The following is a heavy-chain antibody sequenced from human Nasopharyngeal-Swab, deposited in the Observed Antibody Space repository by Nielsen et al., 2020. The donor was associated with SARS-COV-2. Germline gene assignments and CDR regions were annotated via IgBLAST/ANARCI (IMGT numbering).Heavy chain of an antibody. CDR3: ARDPGDDFDY. CDR2: ISAHTGNT. J-gene: IGHJ4*02. V-gene: IGHV1-18*01. D-gene: IGHD3-10*01. Sequence: ASVKVSCKASGYTFSSFGINWVRQAPGQGLEWMGWISAHTGNTKYIERLRDRVTLTTDTATSTAYMELRRLRSDDTAVYYCARDPGDDFDYWGQGTLVTVSS. CDR1: GYTFSSFG.